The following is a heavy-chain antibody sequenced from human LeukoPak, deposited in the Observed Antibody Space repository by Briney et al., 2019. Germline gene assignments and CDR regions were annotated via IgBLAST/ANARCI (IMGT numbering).Heavy chain of an antibody. Sequence: SGGSLRLSCAASGFTFSTYWMNWVRQAPGKGLEWVANIKQDGSEKYYVHSVKGRFTISRDNARNSLYLQMNSLRAEDTAVYYCARDQVVAGIRPPLDYWGQGTLLTVSS. J-gene: IGHJ4*02. CDR1: GFTFSTYW. CDR2: IKQDGSEK. CDR3: ARDQVVAGIRPPLDY. V-gene: IGHV3-7*05. D-gene: IGHD6-19*01.